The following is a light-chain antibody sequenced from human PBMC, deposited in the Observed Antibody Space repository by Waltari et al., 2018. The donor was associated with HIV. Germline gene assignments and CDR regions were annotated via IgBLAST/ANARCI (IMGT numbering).Light chain of an antibody. Sequence: SYALTQPPSVSVSPGQTASITCSGDILGDKCACWYQQNPGHPRALVIYQDSKRPSGIPERFSGANSGNTATLTISGTQAMDEADYYCQAWDSSTANVVFGGGTKLTVL. CDR2: QDS. CDR1: ILGDKC. CDR3: QAWDSSTANVV. J-gene: IGLJ2*01. V-gene: IGLV3-1*01.